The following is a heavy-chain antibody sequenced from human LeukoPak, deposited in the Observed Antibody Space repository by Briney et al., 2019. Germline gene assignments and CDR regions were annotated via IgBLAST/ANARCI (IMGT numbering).Heavy chain of an antibody. V-gene: IGHV1-18*01. D-gene: IGHD6-19*01. Sequence: ASVKVSCKASGYTFTSYDINWVRQAPGQGLEWMGWISAYNGNTNYAQKLQGRVTMTTDASTSTAYMELRSLRSDDTAVYYCARPNDSGWPLGVMDVWGQGTTVTVSS. J-gene: IGHJ6*02. CDR3: ARPNDSGWPLGVMDV. CDR2: ISAYNGNT. CDR1: GYTFTSYD.